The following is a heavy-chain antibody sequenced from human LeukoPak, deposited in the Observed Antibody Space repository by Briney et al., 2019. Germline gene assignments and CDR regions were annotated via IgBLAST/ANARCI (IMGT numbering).Heavy chain of an antibody. CDR3: ARNGGYSYGYDPYYFDY. CDR2: ISYDGSNK. D-gene: IGHD5-18*01. J-gene: IGHJ4*02. V-gene: IGHV3-30*03. Sequence: SLRLSCAASGFTFSSYSMNWVRQAPGKGLEWVAVISYDGSNKYYAESVKGRFTISRDNSKNTLYLQMNSLRAEDTAVYYCARNGGYSYGYDPYYFDYWGQGTLVTVSS. CDR1: GFTFSSYS.